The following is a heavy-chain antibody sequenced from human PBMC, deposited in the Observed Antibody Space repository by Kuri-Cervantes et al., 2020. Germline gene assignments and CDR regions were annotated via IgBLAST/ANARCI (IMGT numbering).Heavy chain of an antibody. Sequence: GGSLRLSCAASGFTFSSYGMHWVRQAPGKGLEWVAVISYDGSNKYYADSVKGRFTISRDNSKNTPYLQMNSLRAEDTAVYYCYGSGSYETSKIDYWGQGTLVTVSS. CDR2: ISYDGSNK. D-gene: IGHD3-10*01. CDR3: YGSGSYETSKIDY. J-gene: IGHJ4*02. CDR1: GFTFSSYG. V-gene: IGHV3-30*03.